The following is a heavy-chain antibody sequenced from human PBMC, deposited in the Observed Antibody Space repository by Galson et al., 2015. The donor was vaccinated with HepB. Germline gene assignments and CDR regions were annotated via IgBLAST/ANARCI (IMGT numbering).Heavy chain of an antibody. D-gene: IGHD2-15*01. CDR3: TLGGAAAY. J-gene: IGHJ4*02. CDR1: GFPFGNYA. CDR2: IKSKTFGGTT. Sequence: SLRLSCAGSGFPFGNYAMSWFRQAPGKGLEWLGYIKSKTFGGTTQYAASVRGRFTISRDDSASLAYLQMNNLRIEDTAMYYCTLGGAAAYWGRGTLVTVSS. V-gene: IGHV3-49*03.